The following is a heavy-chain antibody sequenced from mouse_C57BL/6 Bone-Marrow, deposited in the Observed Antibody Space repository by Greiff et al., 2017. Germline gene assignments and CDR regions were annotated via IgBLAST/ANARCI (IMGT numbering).Heavy chain of an antibody. Sequence: EVKLVESGGGLVKPGGSLKLSCAASGFTFSSYAMSWVRQTPEKRLEWVATISDGGSYTYYPDNVKGRFTISRDNAKNNLYLQMSHLKSEDTAMYYCARGFYGSSGGYFDVWGTGTTVTVSS. V-gene: IGHV5-4*03. D-gene: IGHD1-1*01. CDR2: ISDGGSYT. J-gene: IGHJ1*03. CDR1: GFTFSSYA. CDR3: ARGFYGSSGGYFDV.